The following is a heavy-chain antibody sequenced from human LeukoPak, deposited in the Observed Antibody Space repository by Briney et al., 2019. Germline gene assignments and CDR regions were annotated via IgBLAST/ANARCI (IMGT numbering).Heavy chain of an antibody. CDR3: ARDTYGDYPYYFDY. V-gene: IGHV1-69*04. Sequence: ASVKVSXKASGGTFSSYTISWVRQAPGQGLEWMGRIIPILGIANYAQKFQGRVTITADKSTSTAYMELSSLRSEDTAVYYCARDTYGDYPYYFDYWGQGTLVTVSS. J-gene: IGHJ4*02. D-gene: IGHD4-17*01. CDR2: IIPILGIA. CDR1: GGTFSSYT.